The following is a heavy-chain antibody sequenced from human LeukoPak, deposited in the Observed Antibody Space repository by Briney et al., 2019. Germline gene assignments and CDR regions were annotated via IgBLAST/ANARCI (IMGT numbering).Heavy chain of an antibody. V-gene: IGHV4-61*08. CDR2: IYYSGST. CDR1: GDSVTSGDYY. D-gene: IGHD1-26*01. Sequence: PSETLSLTCTVSGDSVTSGDYYWSWIRQPPGKGLEWIGYIYYSGSTNYNPSLKSRVTISVDTSKNQFSLKLSSVTAADTAVYYCARIGGSYLSDWGQGTLVTVSS. CDR3: ARIGGSYLSD. J-gene: IGHJ1*01.